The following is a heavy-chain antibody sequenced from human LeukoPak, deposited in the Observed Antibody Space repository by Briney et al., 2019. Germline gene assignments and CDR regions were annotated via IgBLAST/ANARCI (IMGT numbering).Heavy chain of an antibody. J-gene: IGHJ6*03. CDR2: ISSSSSYI. CDR1: GFTFSSYS. CDR3: ARGGILTGYRTYYYYYYMDV. D-gene: IGHD3-9*01. V-gene: IGHV3-21*01. Sequence: GGSLRLSCAASGFTFSSYSMNWVRQAPGKGLEWVSSISSSSSYIYYADSVKGRFTISRDNAKNSPYLQMNSLRAEDTAVYYCARGGILTGYRTYYYYYYMDVWGKGTTVTVSS.